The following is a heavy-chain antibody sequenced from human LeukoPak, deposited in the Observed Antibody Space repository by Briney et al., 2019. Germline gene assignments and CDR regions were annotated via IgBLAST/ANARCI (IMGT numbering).Heavy chain of an antibody. CDR2: ISAYNGNT. J-gene: IGHJ4*02. V-gene: IGHV1-18*01. CDR1: GYTFTSYG. Sequence: ASVKVSCKASGYTFTSYGISWVRQAPGQGLEWMGWISAYNGNTNYAQKLQGRVTMTTDTSTSTAYMELRSLRSDDTAVYYCARGPDILTGYYYFDYWGQGTLVTVSS. D-gene: IGHD3-9*01. CDR3: ARGPDILTGYYYFDY.